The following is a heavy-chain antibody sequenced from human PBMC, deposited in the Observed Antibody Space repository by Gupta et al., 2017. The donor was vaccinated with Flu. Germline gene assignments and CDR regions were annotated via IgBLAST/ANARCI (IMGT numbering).Heavy chain of an antibody. CDR2: FSSSGTT. V-gene: IGHV4-39*01. Sequence: QLLLQESGPGLVKPSETLSLTCSVSGDSISSRLYFWGWIRQSPGKGLEYIGSFSSSGTTYYKPSLKSRVTISADTSKNHFSLKLSSVTAADTAVYYCARQVTILSGSYYFDYWGQGTLVSVSS. J-gene: IGHJ4*02. D-gene: IGHD1-26*01. CDR1: GDSISSRLYF. CDR3: ARQVTILSGSYYFDY.